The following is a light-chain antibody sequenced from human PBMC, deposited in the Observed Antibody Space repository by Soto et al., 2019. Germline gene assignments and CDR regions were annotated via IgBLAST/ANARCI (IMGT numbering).Light chain of an antibody. CDR2: DAS. J-gene: IGKJ2*01. V-gene: IGKV1-33*01. CDR3: QQYDSLPQT. CDR1: QDITNY. Sequence: DIQMTQSPSSLSASVGDRVAITCQASQDITNYLNWYQQKPGKAPKLLIYDASNLETGVPSRFSGSGSAIDFTLTISSLQPEDIATYYCQQYDSLPQTFGQGTKLESK.